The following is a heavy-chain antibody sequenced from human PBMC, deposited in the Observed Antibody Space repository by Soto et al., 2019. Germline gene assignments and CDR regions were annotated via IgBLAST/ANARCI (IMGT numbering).Heavy chain of an antibody. CDR3: ASPRDYCVTTSNCFIAFDI. J-gene: IGHJ3*02. CDR2: ISPSGSYI. CDR1: GFSFGDYI. D-gene: IGHD4-17*01. V-gene: IGHV3-21*01. Sequence: AQLVESGGSLVKPGGSLRLSCAASGFSFGDYIMNWVRQAPGRGMEWVASISPSGSYIFYADSVKGRFTISRDNSRDSLYLQMNSLGVDDTAIYYCASPRDYCVTTSNCFIAFDIWGQGTRVTVSS.